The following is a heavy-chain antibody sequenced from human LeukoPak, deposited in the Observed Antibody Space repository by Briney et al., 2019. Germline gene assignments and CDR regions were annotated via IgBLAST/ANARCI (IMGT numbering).Heavy chain of an antibody. D-gene: IGHD3-3*01. CDR2: IKEDGSEK. CDR1: GFTFSSHW. Sequence: GGSLRLSCAASGFTFSSHWMSWVRQAPRKGLEWLANIKEDGSEKYYVDSVKGRFTISRDNSKNTLYLQMNSLRAEDTAIYYCAKGGVVTLYFDYWGQGTLVTVSS. J-gene: IGHJ4*02. CDR3: AKGGVVTLYFDY. V-gene: IGHV3-7*03.